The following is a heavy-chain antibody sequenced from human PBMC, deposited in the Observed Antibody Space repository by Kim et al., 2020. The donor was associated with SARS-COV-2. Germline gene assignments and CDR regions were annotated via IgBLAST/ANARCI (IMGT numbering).Heavy chain of an antibody. V-gene: IGHV3-74*01. D-gene: IGHD1-26*01. CDR3: ARNPWKSGSNAVDY. Sequence: ADSGKGRFTTSRDTAKTTVYLQMNSLRAEDTAVYYCARNPWKSGSNAVDYWGQGTLVTVSS. J-gene: IGHJ4*02.